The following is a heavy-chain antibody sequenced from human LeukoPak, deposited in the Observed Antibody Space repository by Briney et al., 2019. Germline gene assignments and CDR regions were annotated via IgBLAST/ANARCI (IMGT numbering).Heavy chain of an antibody. J-gene: IGHJ4*02. D-gene: IGHD1-14*01. CDR3: ARGGLEPVDY. CDR1: GFTFGTFW. V-gene: IGHV3-74*01. CDR2: INPEETTT. Sequence: GGSLRPSCAASGFTFGTFWMHWVRHAPGKGLVWVSRINPEETTTNYADAVKGRFTISRDNAKNTLYLQMNSLRAEDTAVYYCARGGLEPVDYWGQGTLVTVSS.